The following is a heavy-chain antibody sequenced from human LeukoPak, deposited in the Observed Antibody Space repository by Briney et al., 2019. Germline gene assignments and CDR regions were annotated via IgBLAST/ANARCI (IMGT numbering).Heavy chain of an antibody. V-gene: IGHV4-59*08. CDR3: ASNYYGSGSLDY. Sequence: PSETLSLTCTVSGGSISRYYWSWIRQPPGKGLEWIGYIYYSGGTSYNPSLKSRFTMSVDTSKNQFSLKLSSVTAADTAVYYCASNYYGSGSLDYWGQGNLVTVSS. D-gene: IGHD3-10*01. CDR2: IYYSGGT. J-gene: IGHJ4*02. CDR1: GGSISRYY.